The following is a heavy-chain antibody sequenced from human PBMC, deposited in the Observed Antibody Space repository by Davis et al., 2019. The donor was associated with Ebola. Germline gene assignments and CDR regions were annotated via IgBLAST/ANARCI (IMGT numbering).Heavy chain of an antibody. D-gene: IGHD3-3*01. Sequence: SETLSLTCTVSGGSISSYYWSWIRQPPGKGLEWIGYIYYSGSTNYNPSLKSRGTISVDTSKNQFSLKLSSVTAADTAVYYCARAGDFWSGWSQWGQGTLVTVSS. CDR3: ARAGDFWSGWSQ. CDR2: IYYSGST. CDR1: GGSISSYY. V-gene: IGHV4-59*01. J-gene: IGHJ4*02.